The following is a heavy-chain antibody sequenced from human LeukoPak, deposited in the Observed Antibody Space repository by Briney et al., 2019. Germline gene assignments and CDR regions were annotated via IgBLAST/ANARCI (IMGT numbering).Heavy chain of an antibody. CDR1: VFTFSSYA. D-gene: IGHD5-18*01. CDR2: ISDDGTKE. J-gene: IGHJ4*02. CDR3: ARGKIRYCYGRFDY. V-gene: IGHV3-30-3*01. Sequence: GKSLRLSCVASVFTFSSYAMHWVRQAPRKGVEGVTVISDDGTKEYYADSVEGRFTIYRDTSRNTVYTSKNTLFLQMNSLRPEDTAVYYCARGKIRYCYGRFDYWGQGILVSVSS.